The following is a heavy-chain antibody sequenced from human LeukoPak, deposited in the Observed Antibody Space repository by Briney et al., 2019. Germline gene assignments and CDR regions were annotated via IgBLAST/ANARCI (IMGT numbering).Heavy chain of an antibody. CDR2: IYTSGST. J-gene: IGHJ4*02. Sequence: SETLSLTCTVSGGSISSGSYYWSWVRQPAGKGLEWIGRIYTSGSTNYNPSLKSRVTISVDTSKNQFSLKLSSVTAADTAVYYCASEGGFGDSFDYWGQGTLVTVSS. D-gene: IGHD3-10*01. CDR3: ASEGGFGDSFDY. CDR1: GGSISSGSYY. V-gene: IGHV4-61*02.